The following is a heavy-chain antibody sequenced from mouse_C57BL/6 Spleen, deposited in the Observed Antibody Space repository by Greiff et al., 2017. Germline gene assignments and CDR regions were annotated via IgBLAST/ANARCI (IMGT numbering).Heavy chain of an antibody. CDR3: ARKSYDYYAMDY. CDR2: IWSGGST. V-gene: IGHV2-5*01. D-gene: IGHD1-1*01. CDR1: GFSLSNYG. Sequence: QVKLKQSGPGLVQPSQSLSITCAVSGFSLSNYGVHWVRQSPGKGLEWLGVIWSGGSTDYNAAFMSRLSITIDNSKSQVFFQMNSLRADDTAIYYCARKSYDYYAMDYWGQGTSVTVSS. J-gene: IGHJ4*01.